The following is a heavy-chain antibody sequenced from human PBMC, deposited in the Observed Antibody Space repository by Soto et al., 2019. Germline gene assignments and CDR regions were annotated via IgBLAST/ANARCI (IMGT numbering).Heavy chain of an antibody. CDR3: ATDLVRSGYYWFDP. CDR1: GYTFTSYG. CDR2: ISAYNGNT. J-gene: IGHJ5*02. D-gene: IGHD3-3*01. Sequence: GASVKVSCKASGYTFTSYGISWVRQAPGQGLEWMGWISAYNGNTNYAQKLQGRVTMTTDTSTSTAYMELRSLRSDDTAVYYCATDLVRSGYYWFDPWGQRTLVTVSS. V-gene: IGHV1-18*01.